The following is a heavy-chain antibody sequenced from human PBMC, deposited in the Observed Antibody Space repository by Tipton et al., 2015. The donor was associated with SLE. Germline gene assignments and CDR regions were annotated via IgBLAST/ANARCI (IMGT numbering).Heavy chain of an antibody. CDR2: IYHSGTA. Sequence: LRLSCTVSGDSISNSPYYWGWIRQPPGKGLQWIGSIYHSGTANYNPSLKSRVTISVDTSKNQFSLKLSSVTAADPAVYYCARRRGGYAGFDLWGRGTLVTVSS. CDR1: GDSISNSPYY. V-gene: IGHV4-39*01. CDR3: ARRRGGYAGFDL. D-gene: IGHD5-12*01. J-gene: IGHJ2*01.